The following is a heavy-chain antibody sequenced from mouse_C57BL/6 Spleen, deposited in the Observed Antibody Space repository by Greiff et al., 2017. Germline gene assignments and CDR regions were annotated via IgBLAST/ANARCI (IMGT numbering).Heavy chain of an antibody. J-gene: IGHJ4*01. CDR1: GYTFTSYG. D-gene: IGHD1-1*01. CDR2: IYPRSGNT. CDR3: ARRGTTVVATPYAMDY. V-gene: IGHV1-81*01. Sequence: KASGYTFTSYGISWVKQRTGQGLEWIGEIYPRSGNTYYNEKFKGKATPTADKSSSTAYMELRSLTSEDSAVYFCARRGTTVVATPYAMDYWGQGTSVTVSS.